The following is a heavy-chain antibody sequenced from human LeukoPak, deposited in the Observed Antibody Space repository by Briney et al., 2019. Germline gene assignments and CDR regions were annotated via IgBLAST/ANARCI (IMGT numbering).Heavy chain of an antibody. CDR1: GYTFTSYA. V-gene: IGHV7-4-1*02. CDR2: INTNTGNP. Sequence: GASVKVSCKASGYTFTSYAMNWVRQAPGQGLEWMGWINTNTGNPTYAQGFTGRFVFSLDTSVSTAYLQISSLKAEDTAVYYCARGGLTRFYSSSWYLGYWGQGTLVTVSS. CDR3: ARGGLTRFYSSSWYLGY. D-gene: IGHD6-13*01. J-gene: IGHJ4*02.